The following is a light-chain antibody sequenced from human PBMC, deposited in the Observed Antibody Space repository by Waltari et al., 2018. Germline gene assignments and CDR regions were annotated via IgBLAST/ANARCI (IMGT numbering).Light chain of an antibody. Sequence: EFVLTQSPGTLSLSPGETATLSCRASQSVGRSLACYQQKHGQSPRLLIYNILNRATGIPDRFSGSGSGTDFTLTISRLEPEDFVVYYCQHYVRLPATFGQGTKVEIK. V-gene: IGKV3-20*01. CDR1: QSVGRS. CDR3: QHYVRLPAT. CDR2: NIL. J-gene: IGKJ1*01.